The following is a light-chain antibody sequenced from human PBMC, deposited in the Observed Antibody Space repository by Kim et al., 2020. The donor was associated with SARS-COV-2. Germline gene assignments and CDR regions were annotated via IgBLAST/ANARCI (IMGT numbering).Light chain of an antibody. V-gene: IGKV1-5*01. Sequence: SASEGDRVTITCRASDIVCNMLAWYQQRPHEVPKLLVSEASRLEGGVPPRFSGSGWGSEFTLTISDLQTDDSATYYCQQYSNYWTFGQGTKVDIK. CDR1: DIVCNM. CDR2: EAS. CDR3: QQYSNYWT. J-gene: IGKJ1*01.